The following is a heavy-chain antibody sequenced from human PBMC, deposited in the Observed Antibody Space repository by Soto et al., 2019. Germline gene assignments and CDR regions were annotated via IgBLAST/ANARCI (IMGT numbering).Heavy chain of an antibody. CDR2: IYYSGST. J-gene: IGHJ4*02. D-gene: IGHD4-17*01. CDR3: ARSQTTVTSYDY. Sequence: SETLSLTCTFSGGSISSYYWSWIRQPPGKGLEWIGYIYYSGSTNYNPSLKSRVTISVDTSKNQFSLKLSSVTAADTAVYYCARSQTTVTSYDYWGQGTLVTVS. CDR1: GGSISSYY. V-gene: IGHV4-59*01.